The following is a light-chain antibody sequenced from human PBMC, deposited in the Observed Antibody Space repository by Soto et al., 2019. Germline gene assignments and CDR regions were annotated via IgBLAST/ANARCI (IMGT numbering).Light chain of an antibody. CDR2: GNI. CDR3: HSFDSRLIGLL. V-gene: IGLV1-40*01. Sequence: QSVLTQPPSVTGAPGQRVTISCTGSNSNIGAGYDVHWYRQFPGPAPKLLIYGNINRPSGVPDRFSGSKSGTSASLAITGLQAEDEAHYYCHSFDSRLIGLLFGGGTKLTVL. J-gene: IGLJ2*01. CDR1: NSNIGAGYD.